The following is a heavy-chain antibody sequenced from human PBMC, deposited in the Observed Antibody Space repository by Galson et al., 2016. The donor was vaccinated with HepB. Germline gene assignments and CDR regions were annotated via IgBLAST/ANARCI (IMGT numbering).Heavy chain of an antibody. CDR3: ARIFGSGIYKFDF. CDR1: GGTFSTYS. CDR2: ILPMHDIT. Sequence: SVKVSCKASGGTFSTYSISWLRQAPGQGLEWLGRILPMHDITNYAPKFQDRLSLTADKSTTTAYMELRGPRSDDSAVYFCARIFGSGIYKFDFWGQGTLVTVSS. J-gene: IGHJ4*02. D-gene: IGHD3-10*01. V-gene: IGHV1-69*02.